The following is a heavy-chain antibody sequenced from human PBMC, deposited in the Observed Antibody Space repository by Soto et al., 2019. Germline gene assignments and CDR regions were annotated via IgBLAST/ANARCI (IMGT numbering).Heavy chain of an antibody. Sequence: ASLKVSCKASGYTFTIYAMHWVRRAPGQRLEWMGWINAGNGNTKYSQKFQGRVTITRDTSASTAYMELSSLRSEDTAVYYCARSVAPYYFDFWGQGTLVTVSS. CDR3: ARSVAPYYFDF. D-gene: IGHD2-15*01. CDR1: GYTFTIYA. J-gene: IGHJ4*02. V-gene: IGHV1-3*01. CDR2: INAGNGNT.